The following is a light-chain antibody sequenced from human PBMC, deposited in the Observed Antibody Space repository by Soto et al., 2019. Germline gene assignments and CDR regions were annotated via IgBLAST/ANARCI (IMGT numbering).Light chain of an antibody. Sequence: DIVMTQSPDSLAVSLGERATINCKSSQSVLSTSNNKNYLAWYQQKPGKAPNLLIHAAFNLQSGVPSRFSGSGSGTDFTLTIRSLQPEDFATYYCQQSYSFPRTFGQGTKVDIK. CDR1: QSVLSTSNNKNY. CDR3: QQSYSFPRT. V-gene: IGKV4-1*01. CDR2: AAF. J-gene: IGKJ1*01.